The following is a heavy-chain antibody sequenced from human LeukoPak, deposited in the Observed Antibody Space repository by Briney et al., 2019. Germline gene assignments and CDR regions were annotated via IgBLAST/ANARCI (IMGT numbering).Heavy chain of an antibody. D-gene: IGHD4-17*01. CDR1: GFTFSNSW. J-gene: IGHJ4*02. Sequence: GGSLRLSCAGSGFTFSNSWMGWVRQAPGKGLEWVSGISWNSGSIGYADSVKGRFTISRDNAKNSLYLQMNSLRAEDTALYYCAKGNDYGDYFDYWGQGTLVTVSS. V-gene: IGHV3-9*01. CDR3: AKGNDYGDYFDY. CDR2: ISWNSGSI.